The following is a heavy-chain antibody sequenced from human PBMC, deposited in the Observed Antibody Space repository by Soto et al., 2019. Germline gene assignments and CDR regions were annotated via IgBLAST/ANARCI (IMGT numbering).Heavy chain of an antibody. J-gene: IGHJ6*02. CDR1: GFTFSSYG. CDR2: IWYDGSNK. Sequence: QVQLVESGGGVVQPGRSLRLSCAASGFTFSSYGMHWVRQAPGKGLEWVAVIWYDGSNKYYPDSVKARFTISRDNSKNTLYLQMTSLRAEDRAVYYCARSSQLLHYYYGMDVWGQGTTVTVSS. D-gene: IGHD1-1*01. V-gene: IGHV3-33*01. CDR3: ARSSQLLHYYYGMDV.